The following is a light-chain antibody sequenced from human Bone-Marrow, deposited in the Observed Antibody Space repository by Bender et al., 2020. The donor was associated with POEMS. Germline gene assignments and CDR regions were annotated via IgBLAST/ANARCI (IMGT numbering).Light chain of an antibody. CDR2: EVS. J-gene: IGLJ2*01. CDR1: SSNIGYSNL. CDR3: CSYAGSSTVI. V-gene: IGLV2-23*02. Sequence: QSALTQPASVSGSPGQSITISCTGTSSNIGYSNLVSWFQQHPGKAPKLMIYEVSKWPSGVSDRFSGSKSGNTASLTISGLQTEDEADYYCCSYAGSSTVIFGGGTKLTVL.